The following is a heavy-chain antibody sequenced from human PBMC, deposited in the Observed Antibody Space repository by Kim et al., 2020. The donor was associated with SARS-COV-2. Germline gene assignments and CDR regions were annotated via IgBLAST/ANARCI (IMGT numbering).Heavy chain of an antibody. D-gene: IGHD3-10*01. V-gene: IGHV4-61*02. CDR2: FYTSGSA. CDR3: ARDRGLLPWFDQ. Sequence: SETLSLTCTVSGDSISSGNHDWNWIRQPAGKGLEWIGRFYTSGSANYNPSLKSRVTISVDTSKNQFSLKLRSVTAADTAVYYCARDRGLLPWFDQWGQGTLVTVSS. CDR1: GDSISSGNHD. J-gene: IGHJ5*02.